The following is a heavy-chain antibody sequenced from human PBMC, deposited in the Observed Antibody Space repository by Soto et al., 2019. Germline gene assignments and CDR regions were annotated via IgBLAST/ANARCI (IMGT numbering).Heavy chain of an antibody. CDR2: VRGGGHT. Sequence: GGSLRLSCATSGFTFVNYAMSWVRQAPGKELEWVACVRGGGHTDYADSVKGRFTISRDNFRNTLYLQMNSLRAEDTAIYYCAKDTGKDVAFDSWGQGTLVTVSS. CDR1: GFTFVNYA. V-gene: IGHV3-23*01. D-gene: IGHD5-12*01. J-gene: IGHJ4*02. CDR3: AKDTGKDVAFDS.